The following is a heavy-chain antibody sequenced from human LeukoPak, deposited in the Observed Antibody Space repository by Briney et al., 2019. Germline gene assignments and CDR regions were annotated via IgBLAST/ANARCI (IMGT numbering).Heavy chain of an antibody. CDR2: IYYSGST. Sequence: SETLSLTCTVSGGSISSYYWNWIRQPPGKGLEWIAYIYYSGSTNYNPSLKSRVTISVDTSKNQFSLKLSSVTAADTAVYYCARGGTIFGVVAYWYFDVWGRGTMVTVSS. V-gene: IGHV4-59*01. CDR1: GGSISSYY. J-gene: IGHJ2*01. D-gene: IGHD3-3*01. CDR3: ARGGTIFGVVAYWYFDV.